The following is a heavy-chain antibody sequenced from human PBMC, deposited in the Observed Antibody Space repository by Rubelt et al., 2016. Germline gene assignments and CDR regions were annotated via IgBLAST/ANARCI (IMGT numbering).Heavy chain of an antibody. CDR2: FYHTGST. CDR1: GGSISDNY. D-gene: IGHD6-19*01. CDR3: AREVPVDGTAFDP. Sequence: QVQLQESGPGLVKPSETLSLTCTFSGGSISDNYWSWIRHLPGKGLEWIASFYHTGSTTYNPSLKSRVTMSVDTSKNQFSLKVRSVTAADTAVYYCAREVPVDGTAFDPWGQGTLVTVSS. J-gene: IGHJ5*02. V-gene: IGHV4-59*01.